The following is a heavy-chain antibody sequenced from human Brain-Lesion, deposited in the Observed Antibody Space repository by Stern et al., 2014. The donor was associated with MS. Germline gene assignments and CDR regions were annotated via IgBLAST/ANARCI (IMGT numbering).Heavy chain of an antibody. CDR3: ARGGAVTTSDYYLDY. J-gene: IGHJ4*02. Sequence: VQLVESGGGVVQPGRSLRLSCAASGFTFSYHAMHWVRQAPGKGLAWVALLSYDGSDKNDANSVKGRFTNSRDNSRNTLYLQMNSLRVDDTAVYYCARGGAVTTSDYYLDYWGQGILVTVSS. CDR1: GFTFSYHA. CDR2: LSYDGSDK. D-gene: IGHD4-17*01. V-gene: IGHV3-30*01.